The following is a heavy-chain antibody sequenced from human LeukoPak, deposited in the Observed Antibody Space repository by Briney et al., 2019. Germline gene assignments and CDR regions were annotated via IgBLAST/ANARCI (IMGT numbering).Heavy chain of an antibody. CDR1: GFIFTTYA. V-gene: IGHV3-23*05. J-gene: IGHJ4*02. Sequence: GGSLRLSCAAYGFIFTTYAIGWVRQLPGKGLEWVSSVSSSGSDTYYTSSVKGRFTISRDNSKNTLYLQVNSLRVEDTAVYYCARRVLGAVGYFDYWGQGALVTVSS. D-gene: IGHD4-23*01. CDR3: ARRVLGAVGYFDY. CDR2: VSSSGSDT.